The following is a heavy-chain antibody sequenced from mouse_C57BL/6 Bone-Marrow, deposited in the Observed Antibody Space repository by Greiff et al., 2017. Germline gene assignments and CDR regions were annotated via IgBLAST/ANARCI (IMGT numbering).Heavy chain of an antibody. V-gene: IGHV1-7*01. CDR3: ARYCYGSSYAMDY. CDR2: INPSSGYT. J-gene: IGHJ4*01. CDR1: GYTFTSYW. Sequence: QVQLQQSGAELAKPGASVKLSCKASGYTFTSYWMHWVKQRPGQGLEWIGYINPSSGYTKYNQKFKDKATLTADKSSSTAYRQLSSLTYDDSAVYYCARYCYGSSYAMDYWGQGTAVTVSS. D-gene: IGHD1-1*01.